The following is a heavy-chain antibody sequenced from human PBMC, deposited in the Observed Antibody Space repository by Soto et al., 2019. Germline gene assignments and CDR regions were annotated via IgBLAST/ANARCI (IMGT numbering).Heavy chain of an antibody. D-gene: IGHD3-22*01. CDR3: ARAAGYYYDSSGYYSSLAYYGMDV. CDR2: ISAYNGNT. J-gene: IGHJ6*02. V-gene: IGHV1-18*01. CDR1: GYTFTSYG. Sequence: GASVKVSCKASGYTFTSYGISWVRQAPGQGLEWMGWISAYNGNTNYAQKLQGRVTMTTDTSTSTAYMELRSLRSDDTAVYYCARAAGYYYDSSGYYSSLAYYGMDVWG.